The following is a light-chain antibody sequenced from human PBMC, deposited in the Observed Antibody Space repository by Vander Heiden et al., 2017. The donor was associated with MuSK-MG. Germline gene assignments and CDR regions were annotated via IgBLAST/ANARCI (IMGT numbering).Light chain of an antibody. CDR1: QTVSNY. J-gene: IGKJ4*01. CDR3: HQRSNWPLT. Sequence: EIVLTQSPATLSLSPGERATPSCRASQTVSNYLVWYQQKPGQAPRLLIYDASKRATGIPARFSGSGSGTDFTLSISSLEPEDFAVYYCHQRSNWPLTFGGGTKVEIK. V-gene: IGKV3-11*01. CDR2: DAS.